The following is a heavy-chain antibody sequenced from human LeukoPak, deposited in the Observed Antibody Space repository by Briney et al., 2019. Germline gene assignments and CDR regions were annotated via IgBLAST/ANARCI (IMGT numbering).Heavy chain of an antibody. CDR3: ARGKMYYYGSGSYLGNWFDP. CDR1: GGSFSGYY. V-gene: IGHV4-34*01. Sequence: SETLSLTCAVYGGSFSGYYWSWVRQPPGKGLEWIGEINHSGSTNYNPSLKSRATISVDTSKNQFSLKLSSVTAADTAVYYCARGKMYYYGSGSYLGNWFDPWGQGTLVTVSS. CDR2: INHSGST. J-gene: IGHJ5*02. D-gene: IGHD3-10*01.